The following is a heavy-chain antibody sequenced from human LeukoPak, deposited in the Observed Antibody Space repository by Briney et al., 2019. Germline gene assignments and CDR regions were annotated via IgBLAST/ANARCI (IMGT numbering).Heavy chain of an antibody. V-gene: IGHV3-23*01. CDR2: ISGSDSRP. Sequence: GGSLRLSCAASGFTFSRYAMSWARQAPGKGLEWVSTISGSDSRPFYADSVTGRFTVSRDDSKKMLYLQMNSLRAEDTAVYYCAKSPGGEFDYWGQGTLVTVSS. D-gene: IGHD3-16*01. CDR1: GFTFSRYA. J-gene: IGHJ4*02. CDR3: AKSPGGEFDY.